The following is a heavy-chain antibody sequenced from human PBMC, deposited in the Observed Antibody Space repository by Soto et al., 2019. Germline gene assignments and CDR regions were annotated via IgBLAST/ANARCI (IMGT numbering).Heavy chain of an antibody. CDR3: VRTAREGAVAPHWFDR. V-gene: IGHV4-59*04. CDR1: GASISSSY. Sequence: SETLSLTCTVSGASISSSYWSWIRQAPGKGLEWIGYVYYTGSTYYNPSLMSRLTISVDTSKNQFSLKLTSVTAAETAVYYCVRTAREGAVAPHWFDRWGQGTQVTVSS. J-gene: IGHJ5*02. D-gene: IGHD2-21*02. CDR2: VYYTGST.